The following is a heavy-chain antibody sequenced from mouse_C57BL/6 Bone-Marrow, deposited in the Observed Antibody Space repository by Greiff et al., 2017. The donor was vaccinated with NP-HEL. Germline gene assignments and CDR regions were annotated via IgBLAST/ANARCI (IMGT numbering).Heavy chain of an antibody. CDR3: ARSGFITTVVYWYFDV. V-gene: IGHV1-77*01. D-gene: IGHD1-1*01. CDR2: IGPGSGST. CDR1: GYTFTDYY. Sequence: QVQLQQSGAELVKPGASVKISCKASGYTFTDYYINWVKQRPGQGLEWIGKIGPGSGSTYYNEKFKGKATLTADKSSSTAYMQLSSLTSEDSAVYFCARSGFITTVVYWYFDVWGTGTTVTVSS. J-gene: IGHJ1*03.